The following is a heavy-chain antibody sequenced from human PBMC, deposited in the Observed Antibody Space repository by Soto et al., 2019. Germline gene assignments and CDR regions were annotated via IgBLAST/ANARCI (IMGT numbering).Heavy chain of an antibody. Sequence: PGGSLRLSCAASGFTFSSYGMHWVRQAPGKGLEWVAIISYDGINKYYANSVKGRFTISRDNSKNTLYLQMNSLRAEDTAVYYCARGLGLYYFDYWGQGTLVTVSS. J-gene: IGHJ4*02. CDR3: ARGLGLYYFDY. V-gene: IGHV3-30*03. CDR1: GFTFSSYG. CDR2: ISYDGINK. D-gene: IGHD1-26*01.